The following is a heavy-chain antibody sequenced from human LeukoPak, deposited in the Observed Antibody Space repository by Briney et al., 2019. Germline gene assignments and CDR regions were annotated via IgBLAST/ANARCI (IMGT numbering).Heavy chain of an antibody. CDR2: FDPEDGET. CDR1: GYTLTELS. Sequence: GASVKVSCKVSGYTLTELSMHWVRQAPGKGLEWMGGFDPEDGETIYAQKFQGRVTMTEDTSTDPAYMELSSLRSEDTAVYYCATAAASRLYSSKNWFDPWGQGTLVTVSS. V-gene: IGHV1-24*01. J-gene: IGHJ5*02. CDR3: ATAAASRLYSSKNWFDP. D-gene: IGHD6-13*01.